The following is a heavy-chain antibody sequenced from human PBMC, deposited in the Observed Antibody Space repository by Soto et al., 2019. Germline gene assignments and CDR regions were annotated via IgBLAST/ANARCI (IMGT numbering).Heavy chain of an antibody. D-gene: IGHD5-12*01. CDR3: ATDSIVATYRYYYYMDV. J-gene: IGHJ6*03. Sequence: ASVKVSCKVSGYTLTELSMHWVRQAPGKGLEWMGGFDPEDGETIYAQKFQGRVTMTEDTSTDTAYMELSSLRSEDTAVYYCATDSIVATYRYYYYMDVWGKGTTVTVSS. CDR2: FDPEDGET. V-gene: IGHV1-24*01. CDR1: GYTLTELS.